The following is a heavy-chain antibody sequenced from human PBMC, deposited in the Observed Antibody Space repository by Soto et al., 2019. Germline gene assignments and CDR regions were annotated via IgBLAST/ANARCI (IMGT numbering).Heavy chain of an antibody. CDR2: ISYGGST. D-gene: IGHD5-18*01. J-gene: IGHJ4*02. CDR1: DGSINSGGYC. Sequence: VQLQESGPGLVKPSQTLSLTCTVSDGSINSGGYCWSWISQHPGKGLDWIGYISYGGSTSYNPSLKIRVTSSVDTSKNQFSLKLTSVTAADTAVYYCSRGLLVWGQGALITVSS. V-gene: IGHV4-31*03. CDR3: SRGLLV.